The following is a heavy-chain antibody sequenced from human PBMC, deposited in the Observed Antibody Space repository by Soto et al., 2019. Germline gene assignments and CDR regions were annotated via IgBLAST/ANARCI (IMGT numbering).Heavy chain of an antibody. CDR1: GDSISSNIHY. D-gene: IGHD6-13*01. V-gene: IGHV4-39*07. J-gene: IGHJ1*01. CDR2: IYYDGST. Sequence: PSETLSLTCTVSGDSISSNIHYWGWIRQPPGKGLESIANIYYDGSTNYNPSLKSRVTISVDTSKNQFSLKLSSVTAADTAVYYCARALGAAANSQYFQHWGQGTLVTVSS. CDR3: ARALGAAANSQYFQH.